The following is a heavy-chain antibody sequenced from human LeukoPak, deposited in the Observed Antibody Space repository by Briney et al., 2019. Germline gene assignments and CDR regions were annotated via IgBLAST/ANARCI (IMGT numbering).Heavy chain of an antibody. V-gene: IGHV4-39*07. CDR1: GGSISSSNYY. J-gene: IGHJ4*02. D-gene: IGHD2-2*01. CDR2: IYYSGST. CDR3: ASSRRGAYCSSTSCQFDY. Sequence: SETLSLTCTVSGGSISSSNYYWGWIRQPPGKGLEWIGSIYYSGSTYYNPSLKSRVTISVDTSKNQFSLKLSSVTAADTAVYYCASSRRGAYCSSTSCQFDYWGQGTLVTVSS.